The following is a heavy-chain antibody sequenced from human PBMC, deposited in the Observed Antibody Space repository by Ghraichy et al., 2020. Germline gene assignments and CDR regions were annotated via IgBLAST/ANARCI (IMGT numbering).Heavy chain of an antibody. Sequence: ASVKVSCKASGYTFTSYYMHWVRQAPGQGLEWMGIINPSGGSTSYAQKFQGRVTMTRDTSTSTVYMELSSLRSEDTAVYYCARDLVNIVVVPAAIDYYYGMDVWGQGTTVTVSS. J-gene: IGHJ6*02. CDR2: INPSGGST. D-gene: IGHD2-2*01. CDR3: ARDLVNIVVVPAAIDYYYGMDV. CDR1: GYTFTSYY. V-gene: IGHV1-46*01.